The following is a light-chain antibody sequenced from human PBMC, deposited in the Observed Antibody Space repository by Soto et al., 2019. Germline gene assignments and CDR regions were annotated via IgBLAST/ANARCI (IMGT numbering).Light chain of an antibody. V-gene: IGKV2-28*01. CDR2: LAS. Sequence: DIVMTQSPLSLPVTPGEPASISCRSSQSLLHSNGFNFLDWYLQKPGQSPQLLIHLASNRASGVPDRFSGSGSCTDFTLKISRVEAEDVGVYYCMQALEPAPYTFGQGTKLEL. J-gene: IGKJ2*01. CDR1: QSLLHSNGFNF. CDR3: MQALEPAPYT.